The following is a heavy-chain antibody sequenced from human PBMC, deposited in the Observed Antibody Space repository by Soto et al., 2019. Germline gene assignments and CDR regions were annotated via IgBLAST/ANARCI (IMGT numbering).Heavy chain of an antibody. CDR3: AKDACSSVSCSFDC. J-gene: IGHJ4*02. D-gene: IGHD2-2*01. CDR2: ISDSSENT. V-gene: IGHV3-23*01. CDR1: GFTFSSYA. Sequence: EVQLLESGGGLVQPGGSLRLSCVASGFTFSSYAMNWVRQSPGKGLESVSGISDSSENTYYENSVRGRFTVSRDNSKNTLYLQMNSLRAEDTAIYYCAKDACSSVSCSFDCWGQVTLVTVSS.